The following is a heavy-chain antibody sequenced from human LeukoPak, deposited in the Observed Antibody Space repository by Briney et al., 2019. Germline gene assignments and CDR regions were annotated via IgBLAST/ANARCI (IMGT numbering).Heavy chain of an antibody. J-gene: IGHJ5*02. D-gene: IGHD3-10*01. Sequence: GASVKVSCKASGYTFTDNYMHWVRQAPGQGLEWMGWMNPNNGATNYAQKFQGRVTMTRDTSLSTAYMELSRLRSDDTAVYYCARLASYYYGSEPLGWFDPWGQGTLVTVSS. CDR3: ARLASYYYGSEPLGWFDP. CDR1: GYTFTDNY. CDR2: MNPNNGAT. V-gene: IGHV1-2*02.